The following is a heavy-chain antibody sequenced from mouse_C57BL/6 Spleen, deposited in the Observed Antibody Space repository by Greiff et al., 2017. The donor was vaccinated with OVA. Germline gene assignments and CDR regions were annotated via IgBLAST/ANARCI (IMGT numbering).Heavy chain of an antibody. V-gene: IGHV1-82*01. Sequence: QVQLKQSGPELVKPGASVKISCKASGYAFSSSWMNWVKQRPGTGLEWIGRIYPGDGDTNYNGKFKGKATLTADKSSSTAYMQLSSLTSEDSAVYFCARFDYDREYYAMDYWGQGTSVTVSS. CDR2: IYPGDGDT. J-gene: IGHJ4*01. D-gene: IGHD2-4*01. CDR1: GYAFSSSW. CDR3: ARFDYDREYYAMDY.